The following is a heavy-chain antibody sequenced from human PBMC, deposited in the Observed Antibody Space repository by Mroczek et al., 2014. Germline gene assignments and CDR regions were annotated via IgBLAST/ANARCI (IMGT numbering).Heavy chain of an antibody. V-gene: IGHV3-30*18. Sequence: QVQLVQSGGGVVQPGRSLRLSCAASGFTFSSYDMHWVRQAPGKGLEWVAVISYDGSNKYYADSVKGRFTISRDNSKNTLYLHMNSLRAEDTAVYYCAKEKXRQWLVRGRRVEVYFDYWGQGTPGHRLL. J-gene: IGHJ4*02. CDR2: ISYDGSNK. D-gene: IGHD6-19*01. CDR3: AKEKXRQWLVRGRRVEVYFDY. CDR1: GFTFSSYD.